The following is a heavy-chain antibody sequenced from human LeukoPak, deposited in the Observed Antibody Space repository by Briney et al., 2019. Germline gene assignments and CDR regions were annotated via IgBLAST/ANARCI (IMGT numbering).Heavy chain of an antibody. J-gene: IGHJ4*02. CDR1: GFTFSSYA. D-gene: IGHD3-16*02. CDR2: ISYDGSNK. Sequence: GRSLRLSCAASGFTFSSYAMHWVRQAPGKGLEWVAVISYDGSNKYYADSVKGRFTISRDNSKNTLYLQMNSLRAEDTAVYYCARESFTFGGVIAPDFDYWGQGTLVTVSS. V-gene: IGHV3-30*04. CDR3: ARESFTFGGVIAPDFDY.